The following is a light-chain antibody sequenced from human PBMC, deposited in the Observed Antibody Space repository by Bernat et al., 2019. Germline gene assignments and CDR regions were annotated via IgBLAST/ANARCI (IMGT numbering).Light chain of an antibody. CDR2: DVT. Sequence: QSALTQPASVSGSPGQSITISCTGTSSDVGAYNYVSWFQQHPDKAPKLMLYDVTNRPSGVSSRFSGSKSGNTASLTISGLQAEDEVDYYCVSYTTSSTFVFGTGTKVTVL. CDR1: SSDVGAYNY. V-gene: IGLV2-14*03. J-gene: IGLJ1*01. CDR3: VSYTTSSTFV.